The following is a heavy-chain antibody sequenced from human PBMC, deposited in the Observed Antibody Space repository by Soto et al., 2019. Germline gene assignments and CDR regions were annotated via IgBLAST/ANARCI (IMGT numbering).Heavy chain of an antibody. CDR1: GGSFSGYY. V-gene: IGHV4-34*01. D-gene: IGHD1-26*01. CDR3: ARGAGATRWFDP. CDR2: INHSGST. Sequence: SETLSLTCAVYGGSFSGYYWSWIRQPPGKGLEWIGEINHSGSTNYNPSLKSRVTISVDTSKNQFSLKLSSVTAADTAVYYCARGAGATRWFDPWGQGTLVTVSS. J-gene: IGHJ5*02.